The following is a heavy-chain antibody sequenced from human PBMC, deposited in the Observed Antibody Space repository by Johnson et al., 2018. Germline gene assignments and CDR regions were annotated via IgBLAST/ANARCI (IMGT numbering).Heavy chain of an antibody. CDR3: AKDRMAHFYDYYYMDV. D-gene: IGHD5-24*01. CDR2: ISYDGSNK. J-gene: IGHJ6*03. CDR1: GFTFSRYA. Sequence: QVQLVQSGGGVVQPGRSLRLSCAASGFTFSRYAMHWVRQAPGKGLEWVAVISYDGSNKYYADSVKGRFTISRDNSKNTLYLQMNSLRAEDTAVYYCAKDRMAHFYDYYYMDVWGQGTTVTVSS. V-gene: IGHV3-30*04.